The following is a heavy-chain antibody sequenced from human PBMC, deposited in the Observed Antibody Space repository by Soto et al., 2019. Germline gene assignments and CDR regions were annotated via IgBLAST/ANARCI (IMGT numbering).Heavy chain of an antibody. CDR1: GYTFTTYG. CDR3: ARDLGGWPDY. Sequence: ASVTVSCQASGYTFTTYGISWVRQAPGQGLEWMGWISTYNGNTNYAQKLQGRVTITRDTSASTAYMELSSLRSEDTAVYYCARDLGGWPDYWGQGTLVTVSS. V-gene: IGHV1-18*01. D-gene: IGHD2-15*01. J-gene: IGHJ4*02. CDR2: ISTYNGNT.